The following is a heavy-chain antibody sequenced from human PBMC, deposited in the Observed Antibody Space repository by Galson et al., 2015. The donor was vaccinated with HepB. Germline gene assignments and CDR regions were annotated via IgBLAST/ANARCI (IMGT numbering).Heavy chain of an antibody. D-gene: IGHD6-6*01. V-gene: IGHV3-33*01. CDR1: GFTFSSYG. Sequence: SLRLSCAASGFTFSSYGMHWVRQAPGKGLEWVAVIWYDGSNKYYADSVKGRLTISRDNSKNTLYLQMNSLRAEDTAVYYCARGLAARDPPHSDAFDIWGQGTMVTVSS. CDR2: IWYDGSNK. J-gene: IGHJ3*02. CDR3: ARGLAARDPPHSDAFDI.